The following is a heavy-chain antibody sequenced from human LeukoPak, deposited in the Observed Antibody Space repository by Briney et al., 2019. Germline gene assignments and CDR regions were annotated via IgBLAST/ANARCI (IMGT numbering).Heavy chain of an antibody. V-gene: IGHV3-30-3*01. CDR1: GFTFSSYA. D-gene: IGHD3-22*01. CDR3: ARAVPDQFDSSGHELDY. Sequence: GGSLRLSCAASGFTFSSYAMHWVRQAPGKGLEWVAVISYDGSNKYYADSVKGRFTTSRDNSKNTLYLQMNSLRAEDTAVYYCARAVPDQFDSSGHELDYWGQGTLVTVSS. J-gene: IGHJ4*02. CDR2: ISYDGSNK.